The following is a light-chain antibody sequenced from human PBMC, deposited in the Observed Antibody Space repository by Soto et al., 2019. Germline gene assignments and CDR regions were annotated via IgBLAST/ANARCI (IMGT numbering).Light chain of an antibody. Sequence: DIQMTQSPSSLSASVGDRVTITCRASQTINIYLSWYQQKPGKAPNLLIYRASDFRSGVPSRFSGSGSETDFTLTISSLQPEDVATYYCQKYNSAPFTFGPGTKVDIK. CDR3: QKYNSAPFT. CDR1: QTINIY. J-gene: IGKJ3*01. CDR2: RAS. V-gene: IGKV1-39*01.